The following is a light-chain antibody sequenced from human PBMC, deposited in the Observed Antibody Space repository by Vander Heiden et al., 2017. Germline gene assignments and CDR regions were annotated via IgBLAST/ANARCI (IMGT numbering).Light chain of an antibody. J-gene: IGKJ5*01. V-gene: IGKV1-16*01. CDR3: QHYHTSPIT. Sequence: TPAPSSLSASVGDRVTITCRASRNISNSLAWFQQKPGKAPKSLIYAASTLQSGVPSRFSGSGSGTDFTLTISSLQPADFATYYCQHYHTSPITFGQGTRLEIK. CDR2: AAS. CDR1: RNISNS.